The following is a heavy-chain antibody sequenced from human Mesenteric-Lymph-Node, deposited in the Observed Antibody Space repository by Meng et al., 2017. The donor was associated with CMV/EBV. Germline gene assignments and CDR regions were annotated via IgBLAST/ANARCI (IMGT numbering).Heavy chain of an antibody. CDR3: ARIPVRDYNFWRVLDS. Sequence: FVSGPYCWSWIRQPPGKGLEWIGYVYYSGHTNYNPSLKSRVAMSVDTSKNQFSLKLTSVTAADTAVYYCARIPVRDYNFWRVLDSWGQGTLVTVSS. D-gene: IGHD3-3*01. CDR1: FVSGPYC. CDR2: VYYSGHT. J-gene: IGHJ5*01. V-gene: IGHV4-61*01.